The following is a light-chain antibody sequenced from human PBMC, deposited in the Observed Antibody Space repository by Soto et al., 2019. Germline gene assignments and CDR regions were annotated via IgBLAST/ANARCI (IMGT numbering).Light chain of an antibody. V-gene: IGKV1-9*01. J-gene: IGKJ3*01. Sequence: IQLTQSPSSLSASVGDRVTITCRASQGISSYLAWYQQKPGKAPKLLIYAASTLQSGVPSRFSGSGSGTEFTLTINFLQPDDFATYFCQQTFTRAFTFGPGTKVDIK. CDR3: QQTFTRAFT. CDR1: QGISSY. CDR2: AAS.